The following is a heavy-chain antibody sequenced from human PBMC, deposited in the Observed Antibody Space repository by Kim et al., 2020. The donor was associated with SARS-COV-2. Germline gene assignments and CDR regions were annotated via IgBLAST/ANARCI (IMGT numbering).Heavy chain of an antibody. CDR2: IYSGGSST. CDR3: AKDFRVDGSGSYYPY. Sequence: GGSLRLSCAASGFTFSSYAMSWVRQAPGKGLEWVSVIYSGGSSTYYADSVKGRFTISRDNSKNTLYLQMNSLRAEDTAVYYCAKDFRVDGSGSYYPYWGQGTLVTVSS. CDR1: GFTFSSYA. D-gene: IGHD3-10*01. J-gene: IGHJ4*02. V-gene: IGHV3-23*03.